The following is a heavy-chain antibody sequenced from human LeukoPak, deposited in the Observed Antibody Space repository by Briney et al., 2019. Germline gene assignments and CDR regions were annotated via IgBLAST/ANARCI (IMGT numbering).Heavy chain of an antibody. J-gene: IGHJ4*02. CDR1: GGSISSGGYY. V-gene: IGHV4-31*03. Sequence: PSETLSLTCTVSGGSISSGGYYWSWIRQHPGKGLEWIGYIYYSGSTYYNPSLKSRVTISVDTSKNQFSLKPSSVTAADTAVYYCARVRRFGTLCYFDYWGQGTLVTVSS. CDR2: IYYSGST. CDR3: ARVRRFGTLCYFDY. D-gene: IGHD3-10*01.